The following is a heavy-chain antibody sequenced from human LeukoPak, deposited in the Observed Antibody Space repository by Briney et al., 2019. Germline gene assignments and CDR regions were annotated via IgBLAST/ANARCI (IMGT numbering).Heavy chain of an antibody. Sequence: SVKVSCKASGGTFSSYAISWVRQAPGQGLEWMGRIIPILGIANYAQKFQGRVTITADKSTSTAYMELSSLRSEDTAVYYCALDWNPNKGGWYHFYYLGQGTLVTVSS. V-gene: IGHV1-69*04. CDR3: ALDWNPNKGGWYHFYY. CDR2: IIPILGIA. J-gene: IGHJ4*02. CDR1: GGTFSSYA. D-gene: IGHD3-9*01.